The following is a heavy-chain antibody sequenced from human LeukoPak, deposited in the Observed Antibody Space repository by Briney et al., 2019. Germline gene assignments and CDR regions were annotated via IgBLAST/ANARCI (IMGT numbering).Heavy chain of an antibody. CDR1: GYTFTSYY. CDR3: ARSDYDILTGYSPFDY. J-gene: IGHJ4*02. D-gene: IGHD3-9*01. V-gene: IGHV1-46*01. CDR2: IDPSGGST. Sequence: RASVKVSCKASGYTFTSYYMHWVRQAPGRGLEWMGIIDPSGGSTSYAQKFQGRVTMTRDTSTSTVYMELSSLRSEDTAVYYCARSDYDILTGYSPFDYWGQGTLVTVSS.